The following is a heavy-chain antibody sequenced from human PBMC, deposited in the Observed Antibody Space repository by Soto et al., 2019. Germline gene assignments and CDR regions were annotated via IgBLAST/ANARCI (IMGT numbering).Heavy chain of an antibody. Sequence: QITLKESGPTLVRPTQTLTLTCTVSGFSLRTDAVGVAWIRQSPGKALEWLGIIYWNGEKRYKSSLQTRLTMTRDTSKNQVVLTMTDMGPLDTATYFCAHRIAAPGRTLDYWGQGVLVTVSS. CDR3: AHRIAAPGRTLDY. J-gene: IGHJ4*02. CDR1: GFSLRTDAVG. D-gene: IGHD6-13*01. CDR2: IYWNGEK. V-gene: IGHV2-5*01.